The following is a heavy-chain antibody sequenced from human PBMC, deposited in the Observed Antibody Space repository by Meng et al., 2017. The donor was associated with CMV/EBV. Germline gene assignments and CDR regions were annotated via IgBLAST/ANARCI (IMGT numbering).Heavy chain of an antibody. J-gene: IGHJ4*02. CDR2: INPNSGGT. D-gene: IGHD3-3*01. Sequence: ASALVFSYASGYTFTGYYMLWVRQAPGQGLEGMVWINPNSGGTNYAQKFQGRVTMTRDTSISTAYMELIRLRSDDTAVYYCARDFRDDFWSGLFTNWGQGTLVTVSS. V-gene: IGHV1-2*02. CDR3: ARDFRDDFWSGLFTN. CDR1: GYTFTGYY.